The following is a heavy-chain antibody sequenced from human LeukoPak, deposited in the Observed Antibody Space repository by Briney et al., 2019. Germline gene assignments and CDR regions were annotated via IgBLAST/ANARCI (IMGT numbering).Heavy chain of an antibody. V-gene: IGHV3-30*04. J-gene: IGHJ4*02. CDR2: VSYDGSNI. Sequence: PGRSLRLSCAASGFTFNDYALHWVRQAPGKGLEWVAVVSYDGSNIYYADSVKGRFTISRDDSKNTLYLQMNSLRAEDTAVYYCARDGIVGATTLDYWGQGTLVTVSS. CDR3: ARDGIVGATTLDY. D-gene: IGHD1-26*01. CDR1: GFTFNDYA.